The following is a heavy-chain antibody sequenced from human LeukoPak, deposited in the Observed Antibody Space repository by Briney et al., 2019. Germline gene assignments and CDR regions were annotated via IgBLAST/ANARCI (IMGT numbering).Heavy chain of an antibody. CDR1: GGPISSSSYY. D-gene: IGHD6-6*01. CDR3: ARLDPAARHFDY. Sequence: TSETLSLTCTVSGGPISSSSYYWGWIRQPPGKGLEWIGSIYYSGSTYYNPSLKSRVTISVDTSKNQFSLKLSSVTAADTAVYYCARLDPAARHFDYWGQGTLVTVSS. V-gene: IGHV4-39*01. J-gene: IGHJ4*02. CDR2: IYYSGST.